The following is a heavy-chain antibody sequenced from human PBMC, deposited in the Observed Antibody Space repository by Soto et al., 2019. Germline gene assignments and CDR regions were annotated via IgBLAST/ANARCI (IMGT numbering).Heavy chain of an antibody. CDR2: ISGGNGFT. J-gene: IGHJ6*02. Sequence: GGSLRLSCAGSGFGFSDYYISWVRQAPGKGLEWIAHISGGNGFTNYAASVRGRFTIPRDNAKRSLHLQMNSLRADDTAVYYCARDPQYYGSVTYTSRYYSYPMDVWGQGTTVTVSS. V-gene: IGHV3-11*06. CDR3: ARDPQYYGSVTYTSRYYSYPMDV. CDR1: GFGFSDYY. D-gene: IGHD3-10*01.